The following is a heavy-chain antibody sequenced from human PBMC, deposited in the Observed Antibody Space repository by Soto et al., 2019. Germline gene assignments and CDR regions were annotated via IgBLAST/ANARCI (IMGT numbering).Heavy chain of an antibody. J-gene: IGHJ2*01. Sequence: EVQLVESGGGLVKPGGSLRLSCAASGFTFSSYTMNWVRQAPGKGLEWVSSISGSGSYIYYADSVKGRFTISRDNTKTSLYLQMNSLRAEDTAVYYCARAPSDSRGYFDLWGRGTLVTVSS. CDR3: ARAPSDSRGYFDL. CDR1: GFTFSSYT. CDR2: ISGSGSYI. V-gene: IGHV3-21*01.